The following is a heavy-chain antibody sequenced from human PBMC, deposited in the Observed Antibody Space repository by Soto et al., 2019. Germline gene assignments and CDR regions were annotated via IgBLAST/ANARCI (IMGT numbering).Heavy chain of an antibody. Sequence: SETLSLTCAVYGGSFSGYYWSWIRQPPGKGLEWIGEINHSGSTNYNPSLKSRVTISVDTSKNQFSLKLSSVTAADTAVYYCARGPYCSSTSCYYPNPLAYWGQGTLVTVSS. CDR2: INHSGST. D-gene: IGHD2-2*01. V-gene: IGHV4-34*01. J-gene: IGHJ4*02. CDR1: GGSFSGYY. CDR3: ARGPYCSSTSCYYPNPLAY.